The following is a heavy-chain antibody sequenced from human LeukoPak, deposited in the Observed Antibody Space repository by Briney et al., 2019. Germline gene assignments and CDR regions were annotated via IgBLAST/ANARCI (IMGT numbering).Heavy chain of an antibody. CDR1: GYTFTGYY. CDR3: AGYFTGYSSSWTDY. D-gene: IGHD6-13*01. V-gene: IGHV1-2*02. Sequence: GASVKVSCKASGYTFTGYYMHWVRQAPGEGLEWMGWINPNSGGTNYAQKFQGRVTMTRDTSISTAYMELSRLRSDDTAVYYCAGYFTGYSSSWTDYWGQGTLVTVSS. J-gene: IGHJ4*02. CDR2: INPNSGGT.